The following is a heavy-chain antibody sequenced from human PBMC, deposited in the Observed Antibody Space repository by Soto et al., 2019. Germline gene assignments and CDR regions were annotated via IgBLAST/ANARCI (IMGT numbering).Heavy chain of an antibody. CDR2: IGSNNGHT. CDR3: ARAAVVVGATWSLLH. D-gene: IGHD2-15*01. CDR1: GYTFISYG. V-gene: IGHV1-18*01. Sequence: ASVKVSCKASGYTFISYGITWVRQATGQGLEWMGWIGSNNGHTTYAQKLQGRVTMTTDTSTSTAYMELGSLRFDDTAVYFCARAAVVVGATWSLLHWGQGTLVTVS. J-gene: IGHJ4*02.